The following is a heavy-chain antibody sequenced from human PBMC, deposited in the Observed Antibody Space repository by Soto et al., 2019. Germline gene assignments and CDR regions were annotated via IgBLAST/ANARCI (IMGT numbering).Heavy chain of an antibody. Sequence: QLQLQESGSGLVKPSQTLSLTCAVSGGSISSGGYSWSWIRQPPGKGLEYIGYIYHSGSTYYNPSLKSRVTISVDRSRNQFSLKLSSVTAADTAVYYCARVRSGWGIDYWGQGTLITVSS. CDR1: GGSISSGGYS. V-gene: IGHV4-30-2*01. D-gene: IGHD6-19*01. CDR2: IYHSGST. CDR3: ARVRSGWGIDY. J-gene: IGHJ4*02.